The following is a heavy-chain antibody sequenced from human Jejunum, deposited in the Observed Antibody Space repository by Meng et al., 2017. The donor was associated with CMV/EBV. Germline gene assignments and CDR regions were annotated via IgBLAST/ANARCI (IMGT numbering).Heavy chain of an antibody. CDR1: GGSITTPNYS. D-gene: IGHD3-16*01. Sequence: VSGGSITTPNYSWFWIRLPPGKGLEWIGLVEDGGTTRYKPSLVSRVSISVDTSKNQFSLTLNSVTAADTAIYYCARGGWGNWNFEHWGQGKLVTVSS. CDR3: ARGGWGNWNFEH. J-gene: IGHJ4*02. CDR2: VEDGGTT. V-gene: IGHV4-61*01.